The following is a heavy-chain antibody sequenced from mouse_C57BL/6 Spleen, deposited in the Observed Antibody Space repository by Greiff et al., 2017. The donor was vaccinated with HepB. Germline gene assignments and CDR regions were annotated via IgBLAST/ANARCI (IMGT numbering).Heavy chain of an antibody. V-gene: IGHV1-64*01. CDR2: IHPNSGST. D-gene: IGHD1-1*01. CDR1: GYTFTSYW. Sequence: QVQLQQPGAELVKPGASVKLSCKASGYTFTSYWMHWVKQRPGQGLEWIGMIHPNSGSTNYNEKFKSKATLTVDKSSSTAYMQLSSLTSEDSAVYYCASPDYGSNYFDYWGQGTTLTVSS. J-gene: IGHJ2*01. CDR3: ASPDYGSNYFDY.